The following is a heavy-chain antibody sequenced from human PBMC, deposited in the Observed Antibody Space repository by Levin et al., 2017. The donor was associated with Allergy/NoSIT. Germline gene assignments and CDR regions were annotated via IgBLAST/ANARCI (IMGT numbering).Heavy chain of an antibody. CDR3: ARGSGHYNTYYDILTGHEPRDY. V-gene: IGHV1-2*02. Sequence: GESLKISCKASGYTFTGYYMHWVRQAPGQGLEWMGWINPNSGGTNYAQKFQGRVTMTRDTSISTAYMELSRLRSDDTAVYYCARGSGHYNTYYDILTGHEPRDYWGQGTLVTVSS. D-gene: IGHD3-9*01. CDR2: INPNSGGT. J-gene: IGHJ4*02. CDR1: GYTFTGYY.